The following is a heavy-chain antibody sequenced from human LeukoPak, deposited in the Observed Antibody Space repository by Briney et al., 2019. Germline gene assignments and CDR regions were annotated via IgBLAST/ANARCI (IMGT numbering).Heavy chain of an antibody. V-gene: IGHV1-2*02. Sequence: GASVKVSCKASGYTFTDYYMHWVRQAPGQGLEWMGWINPNSVGTNYAQRFQGRVTMTRDTSINTAYMELSRLRSDDTAVYYCARDYYDTSGYSHDAFDIWGQGTMVTVSS. J-gene: IGHJ3*02. CDR1: GYTFTDYY. CDR3: ARDYYDTSGYSHDAFDI. CDR2: INPNSVGT. D-gene: IGHD3-22*01.